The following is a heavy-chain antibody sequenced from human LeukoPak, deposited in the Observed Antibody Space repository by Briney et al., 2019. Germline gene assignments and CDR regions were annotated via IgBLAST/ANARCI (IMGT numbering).Heavy chain of an antibody. CDR2: INPSGGST. D-gene: IGHD3-10*01. CDR3: ARDSGGYYGSGIIDY. Sequence: ASVKVSCKASGYTFTSYYMHWVRQAPGQGLEWMGIINPSGGSTSYAQKFQGRVTMTRDTSTSTVYMELSSLRSEDTAVYYCARDSGGYYGSGIIDYWGQGTLVTVSS. V-gene: IGHV1-46*01. CDR1: GYTFTSYY. J-gene: IGHJ4*02.